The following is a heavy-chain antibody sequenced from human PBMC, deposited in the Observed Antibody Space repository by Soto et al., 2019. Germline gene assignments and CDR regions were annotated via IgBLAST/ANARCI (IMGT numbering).Heavy chain of an antibody. Sequence: QVQLVQSGAEVKKPGSSVKVSCKASGGTFSSYAISWVRQAPGQGLEWMGGIIPIFGTANYAQKFQGRVTMTADESTSTGDMELSSLRSEDTAVYYCARDTPVGSMSYDYYYYYGMDVWGQGTTVTVSS. V-gene: IGHV1-69*01. D-gene: IGHD4-17*01. CDR1: GGTFSSYA. CDR3: ARDTPVGSMSYDYYYYYGMDV. CDR2: IIPIFGTA. J-gene: IGHJ6*02.